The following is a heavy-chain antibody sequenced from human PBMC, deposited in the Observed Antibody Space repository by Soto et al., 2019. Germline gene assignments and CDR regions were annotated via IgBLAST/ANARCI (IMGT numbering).Heavy chain of an antibody. J-gene: IGHJ5*02. Sequence: SESLSITCGACGATLNIGNYYGTLIRQVPGKGLEWIGHIYVTGAVDYNPSLRDRITISQDTSERQFSLNLRLVTAADTAVYYCARLRIATNNYKWFDPWGQGTLVTVSS. CDR3: ARLRIATNNYKWFDP. CDR1: GATLNIGNYY. D-gene: IGHD2-21*01. V-gene: IGHV4-31*11. CDR2: IYVTGAV.